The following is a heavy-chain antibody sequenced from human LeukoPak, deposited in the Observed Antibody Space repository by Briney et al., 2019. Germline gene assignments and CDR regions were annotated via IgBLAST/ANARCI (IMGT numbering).Heavy chain of an antibody. V-gene: IGHV4-59*01. D-gene: IGHD6-13*01. CDR3: ARPREDSSWYYFDY. Sequence: SETLSLTCTVSGGSISSYYWSWIRQPPGKGLEWIGYIYYSGSTNYNPSLKSRVTISVDTSKNQFSLKLNSVTAADTAVYYCARPREDSSWYYFDYWGQGTLVTVSS. CDR1: GGSISSYY. CDR2: IYYSGST. J-gene: IGHJ4*02.